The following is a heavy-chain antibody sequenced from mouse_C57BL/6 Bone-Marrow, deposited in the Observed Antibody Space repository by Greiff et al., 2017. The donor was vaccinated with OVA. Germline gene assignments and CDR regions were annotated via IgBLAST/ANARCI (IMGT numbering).Heavy chain of an antibody. CDR1: GYTFTDYE. J-gene: IGHJ3*01. Sequence: VQLQQSGAELVRPGASVTLSCKASGYTFTDYEMHWVKQTPVHGLEWIGAIDPETGGTAYNQKFKGKAILTADKSSSTAYMELRSLTSEDSAVYYCTTDIWDGWCAYWGQGTLVTVSA. D-gene: IGHD4-1*01. CDR2: IDPETGGT. V-gene: IGHV1-15*01. CDR3: TTDIWDGWCAY.